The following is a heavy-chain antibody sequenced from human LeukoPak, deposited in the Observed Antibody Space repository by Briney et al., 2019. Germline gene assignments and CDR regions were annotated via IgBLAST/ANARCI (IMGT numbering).Heavy chain of an antibody. CDR3: ARHWSWAFDI. Sequence: GGSLRLSCAASGFTFSDYNMNWVRQAPGKGLEWVSYISSSSGFIYYADSVKGRFTISRDNAQSSLYLQMNSLRAEDTAIYYCARHWSWAFDIWGRGTLVTVSS. V-gene: IGHV3-21*05. D-gene: IGHD3-3*01. CDR2: ISSSSGFI. CDR1: GFTFSDYN. J-gene: IGHJ3*02.